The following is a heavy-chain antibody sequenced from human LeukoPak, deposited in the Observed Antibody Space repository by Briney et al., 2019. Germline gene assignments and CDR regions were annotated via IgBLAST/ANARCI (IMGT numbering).Heavy chain of an antibody. V-gene: IGHV4-30-2*01. D-gene: IGHD3-3*01. Sequence: SSETLSLTCTVSGGSISSGGYYWSWIRQPPGKGLEWIGYIYHSGSTYYNPSLKSRVTISVDRSKNQFSLKLSSVTAADTAVYYCARDMEWPGPDGSYYYYMDVWGKGTTVTVSS. J-gene: IGHJ6*03. CDR1: GGSISSGGYY. CDR2: IYHSGST. CDR3: ARDMEWPGPDGSYYYYMDV.